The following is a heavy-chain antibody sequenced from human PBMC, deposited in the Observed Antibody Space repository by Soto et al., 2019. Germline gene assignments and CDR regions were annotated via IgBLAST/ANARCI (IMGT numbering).Heavy chain of an antibody. V-gene: IGHV3-48*03. D-gene: IGHD3-22*01. Sequence: EGSLRLSCVGSEFTFSNYEMNWVRQAPGKGLEWVSYISYTGSTIYYADSVRGRFTISRDNSKNSLYLQMNSLRAEDTAVYYCARGLRNYYDRSGIHYRGQCT. J-gene: IGHJ1*01. CDR1: EFTFSNYE. CDR3: ARGLRNYYDRSGIHY. CDR2: ISYTGSTI.